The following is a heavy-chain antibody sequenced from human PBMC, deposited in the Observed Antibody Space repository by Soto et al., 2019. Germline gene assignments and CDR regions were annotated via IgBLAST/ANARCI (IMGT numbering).Heavy chain of an antibody. CDR1: GFTFSDYY. CDR3: ARASGDGYNLFGYYYYGMDV. J-gene: IGHJ6*02. D-gene: IGHD5-12*01. V-gene: IGHV3-11*05. CDR2: ISSSSSYT. Sequence: QVQLVESGGGLVQPGGSLRLSCAASGFTFSDYYMSWIRQAPGKGLEWVSYISSSSSYTNYADSVKGRFTISRDNAKNSLYLQMNSLRAEDTVVYYCARASGDGYNLFGYYYYGMDVWGQGTTVTVSS.